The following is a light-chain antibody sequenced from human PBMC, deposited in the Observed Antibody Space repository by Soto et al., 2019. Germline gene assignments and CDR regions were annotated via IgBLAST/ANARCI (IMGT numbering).Light chain of an antibody. CDR1: QSVYRP. CDR3: QHRSNRALT. V-gene: IGKV3-11*01. Sequence: ETVLTQSPVTLSLSPGERATLSCRASQSVYRPLAWYQQRPGQAPRLLIYDASKRATGIPARFSGGGSGTDFTLTISSLEPEDCAIYYCQHRSNRALTFGGGTKVEIK. J-gene: IGKJ4*01. CDR2: DAS.